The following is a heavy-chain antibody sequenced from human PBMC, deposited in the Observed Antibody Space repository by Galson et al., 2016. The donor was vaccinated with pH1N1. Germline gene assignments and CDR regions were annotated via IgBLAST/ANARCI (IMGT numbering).Heavy chain of an antibody. CDR1: GFSFNDYA. CDR3: AKDLGPFGSGSLAH. D-gene: IGHD3-10*01. CDR2: TSRRTGMK. V-gene: IGHV3-9*01. J-gene: IGHJ5*02. Sequence: SLRLSCAGSGFSFNDYAMHWVRQPPGKGLEWITGTSRRTGMKGYADSVKGRFTISRDNARNSLYVEMNSLRPEDTAFYYCAKDLGPFGSGSLAHWGQGILVTVSS.